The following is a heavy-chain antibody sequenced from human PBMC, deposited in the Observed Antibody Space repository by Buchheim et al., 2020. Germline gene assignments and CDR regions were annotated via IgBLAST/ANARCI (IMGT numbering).Heavy chain of an antibody. J-gene: IGHJ4*02. CDR3: AKDTGYYDDSSGSGFDY. CDR2: ISYDGNRR. Sequence: QVQLVESGGGVVQPGRSVRLSCAASGFTFSNYGMHWVRQAPGKGLEWLTTISYDGNRRYYADSVKGRFTIPRDNSKNKLYLQMNSLGVEDTGVYYCAKDTGYYDDSSGSGFDYWGQGTL. CDR1: GFTFSNYG. V-gene: IGHV3-30*18. D-gene: IGHD3-16*01.